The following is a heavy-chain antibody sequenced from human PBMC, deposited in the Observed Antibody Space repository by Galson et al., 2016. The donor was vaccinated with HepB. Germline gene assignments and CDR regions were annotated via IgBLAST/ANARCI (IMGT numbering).Heavy chain of an antibody. CDR2: ISDNGKNK. J-gene: IGHJ4*02. CDR1: GFSFSTWS. V-gene: IGHV3-48*01. Sequence: SLRLSCAASGFSFSTWSMNWVRQAPGKGLEWISYISDNGKNKYYAGSVEGRFTISRDNARNSLNLQLHNLRAEDTALYYCARDLDYWGQGTMVTVSP. CDR3: ARDLDY.